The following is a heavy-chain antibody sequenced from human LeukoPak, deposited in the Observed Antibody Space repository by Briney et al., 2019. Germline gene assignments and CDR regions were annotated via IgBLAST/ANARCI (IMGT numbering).Heavy chain of an antibody. CDR1: GVPITGYY. D-gene: IGHD4/OR15-4a*01. J-gene: IGHJ3*02. V-gene: IGHV4-4*07. Sequence: SETLSLTCTVSGVPITGYYWSWVRQSVEKGLEWIGRVYPGESTTYSPSLKSRVTISEDTSKNQVSLRLNSVTAADTAVYYCASLMGYVYGDPFDIWGQGTMVTVSS. CDR3: ASLMGYVYGDPFDI. CDR2: VYPGEST.